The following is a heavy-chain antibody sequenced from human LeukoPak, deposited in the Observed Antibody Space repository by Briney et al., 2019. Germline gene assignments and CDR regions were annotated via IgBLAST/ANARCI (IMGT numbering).Heavy chain of an antibody. V-gene: IGHV3-74*01. D-gene: IGHD6-19*01. CDR1: GFTFSKYW. CDR2: INTDGTVT. Sequence: GGCLRLSCAASGFTFSKYWMLWVRQAPGKGLESVSRINTDGTVTTYTDSVKGRFTVSRDNADNTMFLQMNSVRDEDTAVYYCATKQWLAPPPDSWGQGTPVTVSS. J-gene: IGHJ4*02. CDR3: ATKQWLAPPPDS.